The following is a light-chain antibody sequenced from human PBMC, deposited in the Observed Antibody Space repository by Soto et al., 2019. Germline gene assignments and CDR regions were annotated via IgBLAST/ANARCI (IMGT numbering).Light chain of an antibody. J-gene: IGKJ1*01. Sequence: EIVLTQSPGTLSLSPGERATLSCRASQSVSSSYLAWYQQKPGQAPRLLIYGASSRATGIPDRFSGSGSGTDFTLTLSRLEPEDFAVYYCHQYGSSPRTFGQGTKVEI. V-gene: IGKV3-20*01. CDR1: QSVSSSY. CDR2: GAS. CDR3: HQYGSSPRT.